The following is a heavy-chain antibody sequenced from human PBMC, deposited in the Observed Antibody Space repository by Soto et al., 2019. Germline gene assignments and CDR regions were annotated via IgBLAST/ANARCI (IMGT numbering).Heavy chain of an antibody. J-gene: IGHJ6*03. CDR1: GFTFSSYW. CDR3: ARDSSVHMFRGSSVNYYMDV. V-gene: IGHV3-7*01. CDR2: IKQDGSEK. Sequence: EVQLVESGGGLVQPGGSLRLSCAASGFTFSSYWMSWVRQAPGKGLEWVANIKQDGSEKYYVDSVKGRFTISRDNAKNSLYLQMNSLRAEDTAVYYCARDSSVHMFRGSSVNYYMDVWGKGTTVTVSS. D-gene: IGHD6-6*01.